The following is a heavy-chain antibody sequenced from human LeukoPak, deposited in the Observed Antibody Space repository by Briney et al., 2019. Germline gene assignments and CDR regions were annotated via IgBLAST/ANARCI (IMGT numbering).Heavy chain of an antibody. D-gene: IGHD3-3*01. CDR1: GGSISSSSYY. CDR2: ILYTGST. V-gene: IGHV4-39*07. CDR3: ARVGGFDFGVAIGNNWFDP. Sequence: SETMSLTRNVSGGSISSSSYYWGWIRQPPGKGLEWIGSILYTGSTYYKSSLRSRLSMSVDPSENQFSLKLSSVTAADTAVYYCARVGGFDFGVAIGNNWFDPWGQGTLVTVSS. J-gene: IGHJ5*02.